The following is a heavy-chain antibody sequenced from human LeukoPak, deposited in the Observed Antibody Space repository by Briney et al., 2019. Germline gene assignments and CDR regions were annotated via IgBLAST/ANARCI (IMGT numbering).Heavy chain of an antibody. CDR1: GGSISSSSYY. D-gene: IGHD3-10*01. J-gene: IGHJ4*02. V-gene: IGHV4-39*01. Sequence: SETLSLTRTVSGGSISSSSYYWGSIRQPPGKGLEWIGSIYYSGSTYYNPSLKSRVAISEDKSNTQYSLKLSSVTAADTAVYCCARHGAGYGSGSYDKRLALPFDYWGQGTLVTVSS. CDR3: ARHGAGYGSGSYDKRLALPFDY. CDR2: IYYSGST.